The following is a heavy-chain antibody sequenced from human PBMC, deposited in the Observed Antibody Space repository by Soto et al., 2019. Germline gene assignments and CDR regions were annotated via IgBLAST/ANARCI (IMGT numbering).Heavy chain of an antibody. D-gene: IGHD1-26*01. J-gene: IGHJ4*02. CDR1: GHTFTNYY. Sequence: QVQLVQSGAEVKKPGASVKVSCKASGHTFTNYYIHWVRQAPGQGLEWMGLINPRDDSIDYAQKLQGRVTVTRDTSTSTVYMELNSLRSDDTAVYYCVREGAGYKYFDQWGQGTLVTVSS. CDR2: INPRDDSI. CDR3: VREGAGYKYFDQ. V-gene: IGHV1-46*04.